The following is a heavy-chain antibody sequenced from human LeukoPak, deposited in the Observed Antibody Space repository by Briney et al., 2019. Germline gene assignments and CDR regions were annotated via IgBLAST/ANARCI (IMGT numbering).Heavy chain of an antibody. CDR2: INPNSGGT. CDR3: ARTLYYDFWMFDY. V-gene: IGHV1-2*02. CDR1: GYTFTGYY. D-gene: IGHD3-3*01. J-gene: IGHJ4*02. Sequence: GASVKVSCMASGYTFTGYYMHWVRQAPGQGLEWMGWINPNSGGTNYAQKFQGRVTMTRDTSISTAYMELSRLRSDDTAVYYCARTLYYDFWMFDYWGQGTLVTVSS.